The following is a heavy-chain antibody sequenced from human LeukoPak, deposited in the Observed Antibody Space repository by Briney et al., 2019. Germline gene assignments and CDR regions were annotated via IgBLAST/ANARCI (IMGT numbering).Heavy chain of an antibody. CDR1: EYTFTIHG. D-gene: IGHD4-17*01. J-gene: IGHJ6*02. Sequence: ASVTVSSKSSEYTFTIHGNTWVRQAPGPGLEWIGRINTYNGNTDYAQKFQGRVTMTTDTSTTTAYLDLRSLRSDDTAVYYCARGTVTTPPYYYGMDVWGQGTTVTVSS. V-gene: IGHV1-18*01. CDR3: ARGTVTTPPYYYGMDV. CDR2: INTYNGNT.